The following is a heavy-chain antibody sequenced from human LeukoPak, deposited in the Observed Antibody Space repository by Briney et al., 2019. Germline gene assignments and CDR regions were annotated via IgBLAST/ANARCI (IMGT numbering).Heavy chain of an antibody. CDR3: ARDSHDYGDYVGY. J-gene: IGHJ4*02. D-gene: IGHD4-17*01. V-gene: IGHV1-2*02. CDR2: INPNSGGT. Sequence: ASVKVSCKASGYTFTGYYMHWVRQAPGLGLEWMGWINPNSGGTNYAQKFQGRVTMTRDTSISTAYMELSRLRSDDTAVYYCARDSHDYGDYVGYWGQGTLVTVSS. CDR1: GYTFTGYY.